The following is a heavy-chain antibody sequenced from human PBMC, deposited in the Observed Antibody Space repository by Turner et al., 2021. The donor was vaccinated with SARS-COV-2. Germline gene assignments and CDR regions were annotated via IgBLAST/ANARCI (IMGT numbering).Heavy chain of an antibody. Sequence: QVQLQQWGAGLLKPSETLSLTCAVYGGSFSGYYWSWIRQPPGKGLEWIGEINHSGSTNYNPSLKSRVTISVDTSKNQFSLKLSSVTAADTAVYYCARHQGSASGCDHGMNVWGQGTAVIVS. J-gene: IGHJ6*02. CDR1: GGSFSGYY. D-gene: IGHD5-12*01. CDR3: ARHQGSASGCDHGMNV. V-gene: IGHV4-34*01. CDR2: INHSGST.